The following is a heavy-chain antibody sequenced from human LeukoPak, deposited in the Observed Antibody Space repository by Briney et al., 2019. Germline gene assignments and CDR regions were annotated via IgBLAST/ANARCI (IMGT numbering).Heavy chain of an antibody. V-gene: IGHV3-53*01. J-gene: IGHJ6*03. Sequence: HPGGSLRLSCAASGFTVSSNYMSWVRQAPGKGLEWVSVIYSGGSTYYADSVKGRFTISRDNSKNTLYLQMNSLRAEDTAVYYCARGPHCSSTSCYESYYYYMDVWGKGTTVTISS. CDR2: IYSGGST. CDR3: ARGPHCSSTSCYESYYYYMDV. D-gene: IGHD2-2*01. CDR1: GFTVSSNY.